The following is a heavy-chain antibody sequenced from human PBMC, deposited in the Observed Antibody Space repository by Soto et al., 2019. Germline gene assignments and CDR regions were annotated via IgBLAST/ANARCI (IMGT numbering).Heavy chain of an antibody. D-gene: IGHD2-2*01. Sequence: QVQLVQSGAEVKKPGSSVKVSCKASGGTFSSYAISWVRQAPGQGLEWMGGIIPIFGTANYAQKFQGRVTITAAESTSTAYMELSSLRSEDTAVYYCASEPHCISTSCRPFDPRGQGTLVTVSS. CDR3: ASEPHCISTSCRPFDP. J-gene: IGHJ5*02. V-gene: IGHV1-69*12. CDR1: GGTFSSYA. CDR2: IIPIFGTA.